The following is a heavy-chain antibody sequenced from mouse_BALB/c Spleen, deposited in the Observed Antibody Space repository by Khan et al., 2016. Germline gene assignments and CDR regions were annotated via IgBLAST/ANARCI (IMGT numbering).Heavy chain of an antibody. V-gene: IGHV5-9-3*01. CDR1: GFTFSSYA. CDR2: ISSGGSYT. CDR3: ARHTRRGAMDY. D-gene: IGHD2-12*01. J-gene: IGHJ4*01. Sequence: EVELVESGGGLVKPGGSLKLSCAAAGFTFSSYAMSWVRQTPEKRLEWVATISSGGSYTYYPDSVKGRFTISRDNAKNTLYLQMSSLRSEDTAMCYCARHTRRGAMDYWGQGASVTVSS.